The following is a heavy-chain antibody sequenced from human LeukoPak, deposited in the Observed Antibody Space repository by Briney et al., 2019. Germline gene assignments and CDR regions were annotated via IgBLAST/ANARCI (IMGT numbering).Heavy chain of an antibody. CDR3: TTGLALMVTDLFF. J-gene: IGHJ4*02. V-gene: IGHV3-15*01. CDR2: IKSKNTGGTT. CDR1: GFTFSNAW. D-gene: IGHD4-23*01. Sequence: PGGSLRLSCTTSGFTFSNAWMSWVRQAPGKGLEWVGRIKSKNTGGTTEYAAPVKGRFTISRDDSQNTVYLQMNSLKMEDTAVYYCTTGLALMVTDLFFWGQGTLVTVSS.